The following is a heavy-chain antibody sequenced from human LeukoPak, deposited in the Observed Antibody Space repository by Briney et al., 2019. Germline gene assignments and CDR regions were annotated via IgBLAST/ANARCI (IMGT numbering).Heavy chain of an antibody. V-gene: IGHV3-7*04. J-gene: IGHJ4*02. Sequence: GGSLRLSCAASGFHISSDWMSWVRQAPGKGLEWVANIKQDGSEKYHVDSVKGRFTISRDNAKNSLYLQMNSLRAEDTAVYYCARMYYDSNASPFDYWGQGTLVTVSS. CDR2: IKQDGSEK. D-gene: IGHD3-16*01. CDR1: GFHISSDW. CDR3: ARMYYDSNASPFDY.